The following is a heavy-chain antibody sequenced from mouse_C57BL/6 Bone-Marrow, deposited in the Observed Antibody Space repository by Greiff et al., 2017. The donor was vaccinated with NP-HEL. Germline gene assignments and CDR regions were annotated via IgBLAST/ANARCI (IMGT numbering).Heavy chain of an antibody. CDR2: IHPNSGST. Sequence: VQLQQPGAELVKPGASVKLSCKASGYTFTSYWMHWVKQRPGQGLEWIGMIHPNSGSTNYNEKFKSKATLTVDKSYSTAYMQLSSLTSEDSAVYYCARDYYGSSYPPWFAYWGQGTLVTVSA. CDR3: ARDYYGSSYPPWFAY. V-gene: IGHV1-64*01. CDR1: GYTFTSYW. J-gene: IGHJ3*01. D-gene: IGHD1-1*01.